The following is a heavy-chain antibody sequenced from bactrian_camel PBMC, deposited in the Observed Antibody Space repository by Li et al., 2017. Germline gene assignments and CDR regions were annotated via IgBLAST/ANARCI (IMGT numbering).Heavy chain of an antibody. J-gene: IGHJ4*01. D-gene: IGHD6*01. V-gene: IGHV3S1*01. Sequence: HVQLVESGGGLVQSGESLRLSCAASGYIFSRNCMAWFRQAPGKEREGVAAIETRGGSTFYGASVKGRATISRAGNTLYLQMNSLKTEDTAVYYCATALVSAVAARYWGQGTQVTVS. CDR1: GYIFSRNC. CDR2: IETRGGST. CDR3: ATALVSAVAARY.